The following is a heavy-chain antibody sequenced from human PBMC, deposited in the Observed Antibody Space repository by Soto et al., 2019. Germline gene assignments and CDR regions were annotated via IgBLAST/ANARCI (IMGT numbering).Heavy chain of an antibody. CDR1: GFTFSDYS. CDR2: IGSSITSS. J-gene: IGHJ6*02. D-gene: IGHD4-17*01. CDR3: VRGPRKDYGDYVLYYYYGMDV. V-gene: IGHV3-21*01. Sequence: EVQLVESGGGLVKPGGSLRLSCAASGFTFSDYSINWFRQDPGKGLVWVSSIGSSITSSYYADSVEGRFTISRDNARNTLFRQMNSLRVEDAGVYYCVRGPRKDYGDYVLYYYYGMDVWGQGTTVTVSS.